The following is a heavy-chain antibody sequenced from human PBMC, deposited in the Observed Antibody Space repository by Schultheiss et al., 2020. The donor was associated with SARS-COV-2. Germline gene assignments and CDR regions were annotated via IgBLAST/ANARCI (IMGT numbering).Heavy chain of an antibody. CDR1: GYSISSGYY. J-gene: IGHJ4*02. Sequence: SQTLSLTCTVSGYSISSGYYWGWIRQPPGKGLEWIGEINHSGSTNYNPSLKSRVTISVDTSKNQFSLKLSSVTAADTAVYYCARSCYGSTRWVNMDYWGQGTLVTVSS. D-gene: IGHD3-10*01. CDR3: ARSCYGSTRWVNMDY. V-gene: IGHV4-38-2*02. CDR2: INHSGST.